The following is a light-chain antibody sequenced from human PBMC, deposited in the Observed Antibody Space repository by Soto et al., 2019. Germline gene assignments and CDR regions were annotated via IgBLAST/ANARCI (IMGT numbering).Light chain of an antibody. Sequence: DIQMTQSPSAMSASVGDRITITCRAGQAISNYLAWFQQKPGKVPKRLISDASSLQSGVSSRFSGSGSGTEFTLTISSLQTEDFARYYCFQYYDYPLIFGGGTKVEIK. CDR3: FQYYDYPLI. CDR2: DAS. J-gene: IGKJ4*01. V-gene: IGKV1-17*03. CDR1: QAISNY.